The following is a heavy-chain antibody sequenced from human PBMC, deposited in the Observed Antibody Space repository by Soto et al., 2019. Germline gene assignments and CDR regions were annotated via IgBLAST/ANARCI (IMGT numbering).Heavy chain of an antibody. J-gene: IGHJ6*02. V-gene: IGHV4-59*11. CDR1: GGTIGSLG. Sequence: WTVVGGTIGSLGWRWIRKKTRKGLEWIGYIYYSGSTNYNPSPKSRVTISVDTPKTQFSLKLSSVTAADTAVYYCARGLWYSTSWYPQGYYYYGMDVWGQGATVTVSS. CDR2: IYYSGST. CDR3: ARGLWYSTSWYPQGYYYYGMDV. D-gene: IGHD6-13*01.